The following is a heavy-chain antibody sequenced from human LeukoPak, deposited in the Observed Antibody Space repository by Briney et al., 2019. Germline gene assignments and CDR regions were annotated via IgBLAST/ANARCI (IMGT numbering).Heavy chain of an antibody. J-gene: IGHJ4*02. Sequence: ASVKVSCKASGYTFTNYGISWVRQAPGQGLEWTGWISGYNGNTKYVQNFQGRVTLTTDTSTTTAYMELRSLRSDDTAVYYCARGLPPRRNYDSSGYYSYYFDYWGQGTLVTVSS. V-gene: IGHV1-18*01. CDR2: ISGYNGNT. D-gene: IGHD3-22*01. CDR3: ARGLPPRRNYDSSGYYSYYFDY. CDR1: GYTFTNYG.